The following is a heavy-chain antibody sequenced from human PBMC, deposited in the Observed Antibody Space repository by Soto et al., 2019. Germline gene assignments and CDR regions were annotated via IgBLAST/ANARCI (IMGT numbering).Heavy chain of an antibody. CDR3: ARSLATVLTMDV. Sequence: QLQLQESGPGLVKPSETLSLTCTVSGGSISSSSYYWGWIRQPPGKGLEWIGSIYYSGSTYYNPSLKSRITISVDTSKNPISPKLSSVTAADTAVYYCARSLATVLTMDVWGQGTTVTVSS. D-gene: IGHD4-17*01. J-gene: IGHJ6*02. CDR2: IYYSGST. CDR1: GGSISSSSYY. V-gene: IGHV4-39*01.